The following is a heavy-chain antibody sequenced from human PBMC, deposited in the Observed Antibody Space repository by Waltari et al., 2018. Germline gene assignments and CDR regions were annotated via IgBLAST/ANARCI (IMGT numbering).Heavy chain of an antibody. CDR1: GGSISSSSYY. CDR2: IYYSGST. J-gene: IGHJ4*02. V-gene: IGHV4-39*01. D-gene: IGHD3-22*01. Sequence: QLQLQESGPGLVKPSETLSLTCTVSGGSISSSSYYWGWIRQPPGKGLEWIGSIYYSGSTYYTPSLKSRVTISVDTSKNQFSLKLSSVTAADTAVYYCARHLTSYYYDSSGYYYGLDYWGQGTLVTVSS. CDR3: ARHLTSYYYDSSGYYYGLDY.